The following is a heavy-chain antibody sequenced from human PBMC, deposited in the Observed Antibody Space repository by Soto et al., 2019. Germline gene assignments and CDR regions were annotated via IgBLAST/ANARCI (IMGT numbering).Heavy chain of an antibody. J-gene: IGHJ6*03. CDR3: ARHRGGIAAAGNADYYYYYMDV. CDR1: GGSISSHY. V-gene: IGHV4-59*08. Sequence: SETLSLTCTVSGGSISSHYWSWIRQPPGKGLEWIGYIYYSGSTNYNPSLKSRVTISVDTSKNQFSLKLSSVTAADTAVYYCARHRGGIAAAGNADYYYYYMDVWGKGTTVTVSS. D-gene: IGHD6-13*01. CDR2: IYYSGST.